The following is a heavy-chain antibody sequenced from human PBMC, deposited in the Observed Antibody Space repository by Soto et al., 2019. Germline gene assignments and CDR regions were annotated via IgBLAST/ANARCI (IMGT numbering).Heavy chain of an antibody. CDR3: ARDNGASYGMDV. CDR2: ITNDGNNI. J-gene: IGHJ6*02. CDR1: GFTYSTYT. D-gene: IGHD1-26*01. Sequence: GGSLRLSCAASGFTYSTYTMHWVRQAPGKGLEWVAVITNDGNNIYYADSVKGRFTISRDNAKNSLYLQMNSLRDEDTAVYYCARDNGASYGMDVWGQGTTVTVSS. V-gene: IGHV3-30*04.